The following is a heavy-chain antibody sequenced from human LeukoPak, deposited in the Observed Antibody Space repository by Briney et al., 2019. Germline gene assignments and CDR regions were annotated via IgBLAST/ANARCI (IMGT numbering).Heavy chain of an antibody. V-gene: IGHV1-69*05. Sequence: GASVKVSCKASGGTFSSYAISWVRHAPGQGLEWMGGIIPIFCTANYAQKFQGRGTITTDESTSTAYMELGSLRSEDTAVYYCARGPYDSSGYYYGYYYYYMDVWGKGTTVTVSS. CDR3: ARGPYDSSGYYYGYYYYYMDV. CDR2: IIPIFCTA. D-gene: IGHD3-22*01. J-gene: IGHJ6*03. CDR1: GGTFSSYA.